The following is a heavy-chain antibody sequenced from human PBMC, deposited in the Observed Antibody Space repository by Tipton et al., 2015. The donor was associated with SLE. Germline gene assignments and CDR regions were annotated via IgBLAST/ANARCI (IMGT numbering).Heavy chain of an antibody. CDR2: INHSGRT. CDR1: GYSISSGYF. D-gene: IGHD6-13*01. V-gene: IGHV4-38-2*02. J-gene: IGHJ6*03. CDR3: ARDGGGYSSSWYYYYYYMDV. Sequence: LRLSCTVSGYSISSGYFWGWIRQPPGKGLEWIGEINHSGRTNYNPSLKSRVTISVDTSKNQFSLKLSSVTAADTAIYYCARDGGGYSSSWYYYYYYMDVWGKGTTVTVSS.